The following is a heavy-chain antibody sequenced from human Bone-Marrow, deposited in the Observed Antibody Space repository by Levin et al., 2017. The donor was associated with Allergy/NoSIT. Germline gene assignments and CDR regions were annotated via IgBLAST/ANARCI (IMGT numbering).Heavy chain of an antibody. CDR1: AFTFSSYT. CDR2: IFHPGNNK. V-gene: IGHV3-30*04. J-gene: IGHJ4*02. CDR3: AREGGTGGEFDF. Sequence: GESLKISCVASAFTFSSYTMHWVRQGPGKGLEWVAVIFHPGNNKYYADSVKGRFTISRDNSKNTLYLQMDSLRSDDTAVYYCAREGGTGGEFDFWGQGTLVTVSS. D-gene: IGHD2-8*02.